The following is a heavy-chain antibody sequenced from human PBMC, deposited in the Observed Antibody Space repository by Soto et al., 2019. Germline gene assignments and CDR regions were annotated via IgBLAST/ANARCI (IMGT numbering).Heavy chain of an antibody. D-gene: IGHD1-26*01. CDR3: SGAESPDTAYFSLY. Sequence: SLRLSCAASGFTFSSYGMHWVRQAPGKGLEWVAVIWYDGSNKYYADSVKGRFTISRDNSKNTLYLQMNSLNTEDSAVYYCSGAESPDTAYFSLYWGQGTPVTVSS. CDR1: GFTFSSYG. J-gene: IGHJ4*02. V-gene: IGHV3-33*01. CDR2: IWYDGSNK.